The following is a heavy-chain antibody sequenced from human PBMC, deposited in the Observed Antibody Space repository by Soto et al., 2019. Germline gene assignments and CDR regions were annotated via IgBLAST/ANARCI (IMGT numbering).Heavy chain of an antibody. Sequence: EVQLLESGGGLVQPGGSLRLSCAASGFTFSSYAMSWVRQAPGKGLEWVAAISGSGGSTYYADSVKSRFTISRDNSKNTLYLQMNSLRAEDTAVYYCAKDPYYGDYAALIAYWGQGTLVTVSS. V-gene: IGHV3-23*01. CDR1: GFTFSSYA. D-gene: IGHD4-17*01. J-gene: IGHJ4*02. CDR2: ISGSGGST. CDR3: AKDPYYGDYAALIAY.